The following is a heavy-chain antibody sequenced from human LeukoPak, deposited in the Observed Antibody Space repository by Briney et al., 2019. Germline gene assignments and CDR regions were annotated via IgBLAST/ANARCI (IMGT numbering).Heavy chain of an antibody. CDR3: ARSGTAPYYYYGMDV. Sequence: GASVKDSCKASGYTFTGYYMHWVRQAPGQGLEWMGWINPNSGGTNYAQKFQGWVTMTRDTSISTAYMELSRLRSDDTAVYYCARSGTAPYYYYGMDVWGKGTTVTVSS. V-gene: IGHV1-2*04. CDR1: GYTFTGYY. J-gene: IGHJ6*04. CDR2: INPNSGGT. D-gene: IGHD3-3*01.